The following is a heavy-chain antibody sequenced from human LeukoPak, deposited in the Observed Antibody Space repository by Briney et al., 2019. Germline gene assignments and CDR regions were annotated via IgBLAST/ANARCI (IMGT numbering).Heavy chain of an antibody. J-gene: IGHJ4*02. CDR2: ISGSGGST. CDR3: AKRLSGYSYGYVDY. CDR1: GFTFSSYA. Sequence: GGSLRLSCAASGFTFSSYAMSWVRQAPGEGLEGVSAISGSGGSTYYADSVKGRFTISRDNSKNTLYLQMNSLRAEDTAVYYCAKRLSGYSYGYVDYWGQGTLVTVSS. D-gene: IGHD5-18*01. V-gene: IGHV3-23*01.